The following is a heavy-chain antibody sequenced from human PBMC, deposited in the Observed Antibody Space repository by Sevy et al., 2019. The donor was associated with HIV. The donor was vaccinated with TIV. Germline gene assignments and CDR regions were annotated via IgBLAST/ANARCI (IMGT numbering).Heavy chain of an antibody. CDR3: ARASFCSSSICYSGGYLY. J-gene: IGHJ4*02. D-gene: IGHD2-2*01. CDR1: GFTFSSYW. V-gene: IGHV3-7*01. CDR2: IKQDGSER. Sequence: GGSLRLSCAASGFTFSSYWLNWVRQAPGKGLEWVANIKQDGSERYYVDSVKGRFTISRDNAKNSLYLQMNSLRAEDTAVYYCARASFCSSSICYSGGYLYWGQGTLVTVSS.